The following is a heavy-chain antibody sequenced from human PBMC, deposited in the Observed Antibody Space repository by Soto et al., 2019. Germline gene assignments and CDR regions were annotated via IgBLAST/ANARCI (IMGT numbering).Heavy chain of an antibody. CDR2: IKGDGSEQ. D-gene: IGHD5-12*01. Sequence: VGSLRLSCVASEFTFSSYWMNWVRQAPGKGLEWVANIKGDGSEQHYVDSVKGRFTISRDNAKSSLYLQMNTLKAEDTAIYYCASHGDICSGSDCYRYFNYWGQGTLVTVSS. V-gene: IGHV3-7*03. CDR1: EFTFSSYW. J-gene: IGHJ4*02. CDR3: ASHGDICSGSDCYRYFNY.